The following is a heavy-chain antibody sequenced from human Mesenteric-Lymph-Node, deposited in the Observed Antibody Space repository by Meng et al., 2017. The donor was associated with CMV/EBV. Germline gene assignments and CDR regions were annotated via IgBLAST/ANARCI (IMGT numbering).Heavy chain of an antibody. Sequence: GESLKISCTASGFTLSTYSMNWFRQAPGKGLEWVSYISSSSSTIYYADSVKGRITISRDNAKNSLYLQMNSLRAEDTAVYYCARFIDSYCGGDCFSYYYYGMDVWGQGTSVTVSS. V-gene: IGHV3-48*04. CDR2: ISSSSSTI. CDR3: ARFIDSYCGGDCFSYYYYGMDV. CDR1: GFTLSTYS. D-gene: IGHD2-21*01. J-gene: IGHJ6*02.